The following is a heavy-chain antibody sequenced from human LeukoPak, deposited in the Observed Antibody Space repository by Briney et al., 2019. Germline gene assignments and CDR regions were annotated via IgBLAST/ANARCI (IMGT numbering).Heavy chain of an antibody. V-gene: IGHV3-74*01. D-gene: IGHD3-10*01. CDR2: INSDGSST. Sequence: GGSLRLSCAASGFTFSSYWMRWVRQVPGKGLMWVSRINSDGSSTSYADSVKGRFTISRDNAKNTLYVQMNSLRAEDTAVYYCSTGSGHAFDIWGRGTMVTVSS. CDR1: GFTFSSYW. J-gene: IGHJ3*02. CDR3: STGSGHAFDI.